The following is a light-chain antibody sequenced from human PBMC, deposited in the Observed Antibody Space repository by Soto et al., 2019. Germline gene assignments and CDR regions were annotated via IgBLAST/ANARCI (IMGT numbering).Light chain of an antibody. CDR2: DNT. J-gene: IGLJ2*01. CDR1: RSNIGAGYA. V-gene: IGLV1-40*01. Sequence: QSVLTQPPSVSGAPGQRVTISCTGSRSNIGAGYAVHWYQQLPGTAPKLLIYDNTNRPSGVPDRFSASESGTSASLAITGLQSEDEAGYYCQSYDTSLSASVFGGGTQLTVL. CDR3: QSYDTSLSASV.